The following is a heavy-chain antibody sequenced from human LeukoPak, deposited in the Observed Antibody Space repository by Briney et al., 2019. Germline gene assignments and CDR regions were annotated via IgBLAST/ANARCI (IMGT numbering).Heavy chain of an antibody. V-gene: IGHV4-30-2*01. Sequence: PSETLSLTCTVFGGSISSYSWSWIRQPPGKGLEWIGYIYHSGSTYYNPSLKSRVTISVDGSTNQFSLRLSSVTAADTAVYYCARAVTGVAYYFDYWGQGTLVTVSS. CDR3: ARAVTGVAYYFDY. J-gene: IGHJ4*02. CDR1: GGSISSYS. CDR2: IYHSGST. D-gene: IGHD6-19*01.